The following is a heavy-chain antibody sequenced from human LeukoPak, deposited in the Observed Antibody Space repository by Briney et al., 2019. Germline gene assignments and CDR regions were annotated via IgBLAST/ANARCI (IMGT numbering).Heavy chain of an antibody. J-gene: IGHJ5*02. Sequence: GRSLRLSCAASGFTFSSYGMHWVRQAPGKGLEWVAVIWYDGSNKYYADSVKGRFTISRDNSKNTLYLQMNSLRAEDTAVYYCARDSRELRPGDWFDPWGQETLVTVSS. CDR1: GFTFSSYG. CDR2: IWYDGSNK. V-gene: IGHV3-33*01. CDR3: ARDSRELRPGDWFDP. D-gene: IGHD1-26*01.